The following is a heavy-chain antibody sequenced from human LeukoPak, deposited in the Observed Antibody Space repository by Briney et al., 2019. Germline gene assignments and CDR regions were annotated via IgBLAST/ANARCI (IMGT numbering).Heavy chain of an antibody. V-gene: IGHV3-21*01. CDR1: GFTFSSYS. CDR2: ISSSSSYI. Sequence: GGCLRLSCAASGFTFSSYSMNLVSQAPGEWREWVSSISSSSSYIYYADSMKGRFTISRDNAKNSLYLQTNSQRAEDTGVDDCATPGIAAAGTSGYWGQGTLVTVSS. CDR3: ATPGIAAAGTSGY. D-gene: IGHD6-13*01. J-gene: IGHJ4*02.